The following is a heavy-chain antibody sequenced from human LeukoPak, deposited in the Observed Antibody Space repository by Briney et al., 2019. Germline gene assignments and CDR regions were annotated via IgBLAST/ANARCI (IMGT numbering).Heavy chain of an antibody. Sequence: GGSLRLSCAASAFTFSSYWMHWVRQAPGKGLVWVSRINGDGSSTSYADSVKGRFTISRDNAKNTLYLQMNSLRAEDTAVYYCACLYDSSGYPFDYWGQGTLVTVSS. CDR1: AFTFSSYW. J-gene: IGHJ4*02. D-gene: IGHD3-22*01. V-gene: IGHV3-74*01. CDR2: INGDGSST. CDR3: ACLYDSSGYPFDY.